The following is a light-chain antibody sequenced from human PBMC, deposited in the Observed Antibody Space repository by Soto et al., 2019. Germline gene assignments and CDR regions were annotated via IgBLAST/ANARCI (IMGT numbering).Light chain of an antibody. V-gene: IGKV1-39*01. CDR3: QQSYSTPRT. CDR2: AAS. CDR1: QSISNY. Sequence: DIQMTQSPSSLSASVGDRVTITCRASQSISNYLNWYQQKPGKAPKLLMFAASSLQSGVPSRFSGGGSGTDFTLTISSLQPEGFATYYCQQSYSTPRTFGQGTKVEIK. J-gene: IGKJ1*01.